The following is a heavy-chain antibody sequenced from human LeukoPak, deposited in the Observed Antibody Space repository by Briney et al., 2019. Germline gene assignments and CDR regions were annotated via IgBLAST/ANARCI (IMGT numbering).Heavy chain of an antibody. CDR3: ARGCSSTSCYAGGALDI. CDR2: IYYCGST. Sequence: SETLSLTCTVSGGSISSYYWSWIRQPPGKGLEWIGYIYYCGSTNYNPSLKSRVTISVDTSKNQFSLKLSSVTAADTAVYYCARGCSSTSCYAGGALDIWGQGTMVTVSS. CDR1: GGSISSYY. D-gene: IGHD2-2*01. J-gene: IGHJ3*02. V-gene: IGHV4-59*01.